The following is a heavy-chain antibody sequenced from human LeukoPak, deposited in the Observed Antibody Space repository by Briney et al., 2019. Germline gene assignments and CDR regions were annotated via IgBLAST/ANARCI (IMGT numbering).Heavy chain of an antibody. V-gene: IGHV4-38-2*02. CDR3: AREVAEYGDAY. Sequence: SETLSLTCTVSGYSISSGYYWGWIRQPPGKGLEWIGSIYHSGSTYYNPSLKSRVTISVDTSKNQFSLKLSSVTAADTAVYYCAREVAEYGDAYWGQGTLVTVSS. J-gene: IGHJ4*02. CDR2: IYHSGST. CDR1: GYSISSGYY. D-gene: IGHD4-17*01.